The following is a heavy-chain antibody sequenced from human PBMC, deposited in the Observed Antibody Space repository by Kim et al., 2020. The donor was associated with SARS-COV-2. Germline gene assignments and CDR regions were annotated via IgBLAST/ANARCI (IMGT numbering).Heavy chain of an antibody. CDR1: GFTFSDYK. CDR3: ARDWSLGTFDY. J-gene: IGHJ4*02. V-gene: IGHV3-21*01. D-gene: IGHD1-7*01. Sequence: GGSLRLSCAVSGFTFSDYKLNWVRQAPGKGLEWVSSISLNSIHIYYADSVKGRFTISRDNAKNSVFLQMNSLRVDDTAVYYCARDWSLGTFDYWGQGTLVTVSS. CDR2: ISLNSIHI.